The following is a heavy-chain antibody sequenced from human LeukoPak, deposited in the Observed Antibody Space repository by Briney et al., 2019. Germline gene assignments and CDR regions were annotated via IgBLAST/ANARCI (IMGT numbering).Heavy chain of an antibody. Sequence: GGSLRLSCAASGFTFSSYAMSWVRQAPGKGLEWVSAISGGGSTYYADSVKGRFTISRDNSKNTLYLQMNSLRAEDTAVYYCAKGARSGLFSSYFDYWGQGTLVTVSS. CDR2: ISGGGST. J-gene: IGHJ4*02. CDR1: GFTFSSYA. D-gene: IGHD3-22*01. V-gene: IGHV3-23*01. CDR3: AKGARSGLFSSYFDY.